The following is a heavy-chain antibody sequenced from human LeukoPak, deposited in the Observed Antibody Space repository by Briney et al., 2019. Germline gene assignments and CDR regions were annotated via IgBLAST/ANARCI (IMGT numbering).Heavy chain of an antibody. Sequence: GGSLRLSCAASGFTFDDHAMTWVRQAPGKGLEWVSAISGSGGSTNYADSVKGRFTISRDNSKNTLYLQMNSLRADDTAVYYCAKGGTYYNFWSAGGYWGQGTLVTVSS. D-gene: IGHD3-3*01. J-gene: IGHJ4*02. CDR3: AKGGTYYNFWSAGGY. CDR2: ISGSGGST. CDR1: GFTFDDHA. V-gene: IGHV3-23*01.